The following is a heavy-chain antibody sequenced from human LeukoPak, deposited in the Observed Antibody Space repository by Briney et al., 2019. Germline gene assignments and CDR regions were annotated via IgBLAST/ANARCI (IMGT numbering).Heavy chain of an antibody. CDR3: AKRKYSSSSPFDY. CDR1: GFTFSSYA. V-gene: IGHV3-23*01. CDR2: ISGSGGST. D-gene: IGHD6-6*01. J-gene: IGHJ4*02. Sequence: GGSLRLSCAASGFTFSSYAMSRVRQAPGKGLEWVSAISGSGGSTYYADSVKGRFTISRDNSKNTLYLQMNSLRAEDTAVYYCAKRKYSSSSPFDYWGQGTLVTVSS.